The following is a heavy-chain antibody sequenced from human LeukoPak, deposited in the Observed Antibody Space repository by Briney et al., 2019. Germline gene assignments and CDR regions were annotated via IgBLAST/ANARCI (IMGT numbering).Heavy chain of an antibody. CDR2: IFPIFGTA. Sequence: ASVKVSCKASGGTFSSYAISWVRQAPGQGLEWMGGIFPIFGTANYAQKFQGRVTITTDESTGTAYMELSSLRSEDTAVYYCVRAVIAARAWGYFDYWGQGTLVTVSS. J-gene: IGHJ4*02. CDR3: VRAVIAARAWGYFDY. V-gene: IGHV1-69*05. CDR1: GGTFSSYA. D-gene: IGHD6-6*01.